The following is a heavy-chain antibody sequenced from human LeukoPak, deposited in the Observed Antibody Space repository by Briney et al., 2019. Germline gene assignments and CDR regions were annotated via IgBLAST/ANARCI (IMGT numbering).Heavy chain of an antibody. V-gene: IGHV4-34*01. D-gene: IGHD5-18*01. Sequence: SETLSLTCAVYGGSFSGYYWSWIRQPPGKGLEWIGEINHSGSTNYNPSLKSRVTISVDTSKNQFSLKLSSVTAADTAVYYCARVLPYDTAMVMGGAFDIWGQGTMVTVSS. CDR3: ARVLPYDTAMVMGGAFDI. J-gene: IGHJ3*02. CDR2: INHSGST. CDR1: GGSFSGYY.